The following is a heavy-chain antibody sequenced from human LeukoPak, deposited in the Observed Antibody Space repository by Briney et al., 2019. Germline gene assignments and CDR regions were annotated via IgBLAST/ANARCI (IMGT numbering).Heavy chain of an antibody. V-gene: IGHV3-30*02. CDR3: AKVGDSSGYYQNYFDY. Sequence: GGSLRHSCAASGFTFSSYGMHWVRQAPGKGLEWVAFIRYDGSNKYYADSVKGRFTISRDNSKNTLYLQMNSLRAEDTAVYYCAKVGDSSGYYQNYFDYWGQGTLVTVSS. J-gene: IGHJ4*02. CDR2: IRYDGSNK. D-gene: IGHD3-22*01. CDR1: GFTFSSYG.